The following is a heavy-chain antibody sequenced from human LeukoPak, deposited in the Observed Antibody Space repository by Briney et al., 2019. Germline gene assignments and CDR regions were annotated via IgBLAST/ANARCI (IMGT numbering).Heavy chain of an antibody. CDR1: GGSISSYY. CDR2: IYYSGST. V-gene: IGHV4-59*01. J-gene: IGHJ5*02. CDR3: ARSEVTMVRGVNWFDP. D-gene: IGHD3-10*01. Sequence: SETLSLTCTVSGGSISSYYWSWLRQPPGKGLEWIGYIYYSGSTNYNPSLKSRVTISVDTSKNQFSLKLSSVTAADTAVYYCARSEVTMVRGVNWFDPWGQGTLVTVSS.